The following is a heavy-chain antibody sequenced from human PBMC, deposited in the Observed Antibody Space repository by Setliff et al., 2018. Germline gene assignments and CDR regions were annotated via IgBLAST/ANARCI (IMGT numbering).Heavy chain of an antibody. J-gene: IGHJ4*02. Sequence: GGSLRLSCAVSGFTFSYAWMHWVRQAPGKGLEWVGRIKSKTDGGSIDYAAPVKGRFTISRDDSKNTLYLQMNSLKTEDTAVYYCTTDLTGTTSVDYWGQGTLVTVSS. CDR3: TTDLTGTTSVDY. V-gene: IGHV3-15*07. D-gene: IGHD1-7*01. CDR2: IKSKTDGGSI. CDR1: GFTFSYAW.